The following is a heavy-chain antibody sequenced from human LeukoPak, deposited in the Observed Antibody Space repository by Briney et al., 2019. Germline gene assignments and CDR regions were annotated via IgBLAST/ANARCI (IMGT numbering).Heavy chain of an antibody. Sequence: SETLSLTCTVSGGSLSSYYWNWIRQPPGKGLDWIGYIYYSGSTNYNPSLKSRVTISLDTSKNQFSLRLSSVTAADTAVYYCARAPHSYDSGTYSVQQYFDLWGRGTLVTVSS. CDR1: GGSLSSYY. CDR2: IYYSGST. D-gene: IGHD3-22*01. CDR3: ARAPHSYDSGTYSVQQYFDL. J-gene: IGHJ2*01. V-gene: IGHV4-59*01.